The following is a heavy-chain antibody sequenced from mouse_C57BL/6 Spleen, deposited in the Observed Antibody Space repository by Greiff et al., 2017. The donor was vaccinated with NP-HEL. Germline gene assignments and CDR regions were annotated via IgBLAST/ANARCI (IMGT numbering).Heavy chain of an antibody. CDR3: ARQGGYYGSLPFDV. CDR1: GFTFSDYY. Sequence: EVQRVESGGGLVQPGGSLKLSCAASGFTFSDYYMYWVRQTPEKRLEWVAYISNGGGSTYYPDTVKGRFTISRDNAKNTLYLQMSRLKSEDTAMYYCARQGGYYGSLPFDVWGTGTTVTVSS. V-gene: IGHV5-12*01. J-gene: IGHJ1*03. CDR2: ISNGGGST. D-gene: IGHD1-1*01.